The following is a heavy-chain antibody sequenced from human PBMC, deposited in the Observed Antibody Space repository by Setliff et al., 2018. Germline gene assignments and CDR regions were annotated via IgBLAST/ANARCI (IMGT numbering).Heavy chain of an antibody. D-gene: IGHD3-10*01. CDR3: ARENTAKNFRGEESDY. CDR1: GYTFTTYY. J-gene: IGHJ4*02. Sequence: ASVKVSCKASGYTFTTYYMHWVRQAPGQGLEWMGVINPGDGSTTYAQKFQGRVKMTRDTSTNTVYMQLNSRRLEDSAVYYSARENTAKNFRGEESDYWGQGTLVTVSS. V-gene: IGHV1-46*01. CDR2: INPGDGST.